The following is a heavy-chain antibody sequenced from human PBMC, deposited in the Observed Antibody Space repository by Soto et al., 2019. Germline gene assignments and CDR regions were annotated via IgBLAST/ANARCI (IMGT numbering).Heavy chain of an antibody. CDR3: AREWEVGYPLTFTTGFDP. CDR1: SDSISTNYW. CDR2: IYHSGRT. V-gene: IGHV4-4*02. Sequence: QVQLQESGPGLVKPSGTLSLTCAVSSDSISTNYWWSWVRQPPGKGLEWIGEIYHSGRTNYNPSLRSLVNTLCNKCKHQCSLEVNSVNAADTAVYYCAREWEVGYPLTFTTGFDPWGQGTLVTVST. D-gene: IGHD1-26*01. J-gene: IGHJ5*02.